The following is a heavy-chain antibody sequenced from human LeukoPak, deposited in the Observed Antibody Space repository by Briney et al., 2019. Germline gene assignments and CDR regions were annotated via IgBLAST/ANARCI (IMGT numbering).Heavy chain of an antibody. D-gene: IGHD2-15*01. CDR3: ARDIASVRMDV. J-gene: IGHJ6*02. V-gene: IGHV3-33*01. Sequence: GGSLRLSCAASGFTFRNHGMHWVRRAPGKGLEWVAVIWYDGSNQYYADTVKGRFTISRDNSKNTLYLQMTSLRAEDTAVYYCARDIASVRMDVWGQGTTVTVSS. CDR1: GFTFRNHG. CDR2: IWYDGSNQ.